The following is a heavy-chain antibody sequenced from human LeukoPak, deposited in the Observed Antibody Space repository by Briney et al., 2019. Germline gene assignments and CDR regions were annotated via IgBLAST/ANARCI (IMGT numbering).Heavy chain of an antibody. Sequence: WGSLRLSCAASGFKFNSYGVHWVRQAPGKGLEWVAFIRYDGSNKYYADSVKGRFTISRDNSKNTLYLQMNSLRAEDTALYYCAKHSTSGYCSSTSCYEFDCWGQGTLVTVSS. V-gene: IGHV3-30*02. J-gene: IGHJ4*02. D-gene: IGHD2-2*01. CDR1: GFKFNSYG. CDR2: IRYDGSNK. CDR3: AKHSTSGYCSSTSCYEFDC.